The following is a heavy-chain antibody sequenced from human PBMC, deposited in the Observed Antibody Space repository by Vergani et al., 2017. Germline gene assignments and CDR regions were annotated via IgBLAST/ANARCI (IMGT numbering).Heavy chain of an antibody. D-gene: IGHD3-10*01. CDR3: ATDLGYYGSGSHLRLYAFDI. J-gene: IGHJ3*02. CDR1: GFTFSSYG. CDR2: ISYDGSNK. V-gene: IGHV3-30*03. Sequence: QVQLVESGGGVVQPGRSLRLSCAASGFTFSSYGMHWVRQAPGKGLEWVAVISYDGSNKYYADSVKGRFTSSRDNSKNTLYLQMNSLRAEDTAVYYCATDLGYYGSGSHLRLYAFDIWGQGTMVTVSS.